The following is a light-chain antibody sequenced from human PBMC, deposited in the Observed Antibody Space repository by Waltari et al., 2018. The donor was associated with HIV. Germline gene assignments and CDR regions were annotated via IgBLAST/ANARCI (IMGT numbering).Light chain of an antibody. CDR2: REI. CDR1: RSNIGAGYF. J-gene: IGLJ2*01. Sequence: QSALTQPPSVSGAPGQRVTISCTGNRSNIGAGYFVHWYQHLPGTAPKLHVYREINRPAGVPDRSSGSKSGTSASLVITGLQAEDEADYYCQSYDSSLRASVFGGGTKLTVL. CDR3: QSYDSSLRASV. V-gene: IGLV1-40*01.